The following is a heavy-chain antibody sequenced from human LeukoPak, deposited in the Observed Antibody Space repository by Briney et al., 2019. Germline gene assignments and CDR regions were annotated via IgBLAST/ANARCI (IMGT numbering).Heavy chain of an antibody. CDR1: GGSISSSSYH. Sequence: SETLSLTCTVSGGSISSSSYHWGWIRQPPGKGLEWIGEINHSGSTNYNPSLKSRVTISVDTSKNQFSLKLSSVTAADTAVYYCARQGYDFWSGYYGGPDYWGQGTLVTVSS. CDR3: ARQGYDFWSGYYGGPDY. CDR2: INHSGST. V-gene: IGHV4-39*01. J-gene: IGHJ4*02. D-gene: IGHD3-3*01.